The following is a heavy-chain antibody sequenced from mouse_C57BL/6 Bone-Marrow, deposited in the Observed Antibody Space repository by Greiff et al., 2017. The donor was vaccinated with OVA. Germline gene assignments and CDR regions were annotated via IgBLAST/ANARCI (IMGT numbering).Heavy chain of an antibody. CDR1: GYTFTSYW. D-gene: IGHD1-1*01. V-gene: IGHV1-69*01. CDR3: ARETTVVANWYFDV. CDR2: IDPSDSYT. Sequence: QVQLQQPRAELVMPGASVKLSCKASGYTFTSYWMHWVKQRPGQGLEWIGEIDPSDSYTKYNQKLKGKSTLTVDKSSSTAYMQLSSLTSEDSAVYYCARETTVVANWYFDVWGTGTTVTVSS. J-gene: IGHJ1*03.